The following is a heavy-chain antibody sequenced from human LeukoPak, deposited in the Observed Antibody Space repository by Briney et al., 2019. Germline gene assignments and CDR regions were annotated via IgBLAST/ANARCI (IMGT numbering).Heavy chain of an antibody. D-gene: IGHD2-2*01. J-gene: IGHJ6*02. CDR1: GFTFSSYA. CDR3: ARARCSSTSCSPLDV. CDR2: ISGSGGST. Sequence: PGGSLRLSCAASGFTFSSYAMSWVRQAPGKGLEWVSAISGSGGSTYYADSVKGRFTISRDNSKNTLYLQMNSLRAEDTAVYYCARARCSSTSCSPLDVWGQGTTVTVSS. V-gene: IGHV3-23*01.